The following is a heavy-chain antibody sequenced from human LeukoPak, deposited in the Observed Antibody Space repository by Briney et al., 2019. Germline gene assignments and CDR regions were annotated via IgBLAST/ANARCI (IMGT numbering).Heavy chain of an antibody. V-gene: IGHV4-39*01. CDR1: GGPISSSSYY. D-gene: IGHD5-18*01. CDR2: IYYSGST. Sequence: KPSETLSLTCTVSGGPISSSSYYWGWIRQPPGKGLEWIGSIYYSGSTYYNPSLKSRVTISVDTSKNQFSLKLSSVTAADTAVYYCARRRYGNLRWFDPWGQGTLVTVSS. J-gene: IGHJ5*02. CDR3: ARRRYGNLRWFDP.